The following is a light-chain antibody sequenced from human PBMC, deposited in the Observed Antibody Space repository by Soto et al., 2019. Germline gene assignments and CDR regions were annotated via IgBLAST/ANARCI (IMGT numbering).Light chain of an antibody. J-gene: IGLJ3*02. V-gene: IGLV2-14*01. CDR3: SSYTTTTRL. CDR1: SSDIGSNNY. CDR2: EVS. Sequence: QSVLTQPASVSGSPGQSITISGTGTSSDIGSNNYVSWFQQRPGKAPTLIIYEVSNRPSGVSTHFSGSKSGNTASLTISGLLPEDEAEYYCSSYTTTTRLFGGGTKLTVL.